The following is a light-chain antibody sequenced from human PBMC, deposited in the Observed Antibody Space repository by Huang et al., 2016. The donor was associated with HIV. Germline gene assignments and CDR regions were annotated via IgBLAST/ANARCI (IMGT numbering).Light chain of an antibody. CDR3: HQYGSPPFT. Sequence: EIVLTQSPGTLSLYPGEKATLSCRASQSISSSSLAWYLQKPGQDRTLLIHGASTRATDNPDRFSGSGSGTDFTLTIRRLEPEDFAVYYCHQYGSPPFTFGPGTKVDIK. V-gene: IGKV3-20*01. J-gene: IGKJ3*01. CDR2: GAS. CDR1: QSISSSS.